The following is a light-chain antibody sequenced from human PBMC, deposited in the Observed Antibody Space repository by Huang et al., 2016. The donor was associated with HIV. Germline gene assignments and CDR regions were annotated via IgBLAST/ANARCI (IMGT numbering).Light chain of an antibody. CDR3: QQRSDWPLT. CDR1: QNVRSY. V-gene: IGKV3-11*01. CDR2: DAS. J-gene: IGKJ4*01. Sequence: EIVLTQSPATLSLSPGERATLSCRASQNVRSYIAWYQQKPGQAPRLVLYDASNKATGIPARFSGSGSGTDFTLTISSLEPEDFAVYYCQQRSDWPLTFGGGTKVEI.